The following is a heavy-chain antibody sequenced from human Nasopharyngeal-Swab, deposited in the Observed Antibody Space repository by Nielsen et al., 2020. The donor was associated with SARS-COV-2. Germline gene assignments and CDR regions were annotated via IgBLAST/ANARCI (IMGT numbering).Heavy chain of an antibody. D-gene: IGHD3-22*01. J-gene: IGHJ4*02. CDR1: GGSFSGYY. CDR3: ARGHRSISMIVVVIATAHFYFDS. V-gene: IGHV4-34*01. CDR2: INRSGTT. Sequence: SQTLSPTCAVYGGSFSGYYWSWIRQPPGKGLEWIGEINRSGTTSYNPSLKSRVTISSDTSKNQFSLKLSSVTAADTAVYYCARGHRSISMIVVVIATAHFYFDSWGRGTLVTVTS.